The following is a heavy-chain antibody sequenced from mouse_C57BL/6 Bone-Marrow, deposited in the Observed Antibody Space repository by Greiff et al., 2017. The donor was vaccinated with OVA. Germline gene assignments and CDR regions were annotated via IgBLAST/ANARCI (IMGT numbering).Heavy chain of an antibody. CDR1: GFTFSDFY. CDR2: SRNKANDYTT. D-gene: IGHD1-1*01. J-gene: IGHJ4*01. CDR3: ARDALYGDSYYYAMDY. V-gene: IGHV7-1*01. Sequence: EVKVVESGGGLVQSGRSLRLSCATSGFTFSDFYMEWVRQAPGKGLEWIAASRNKANDYTTEYSASVKGRFIVSRDTSQSILYLQMNALRAEDTAIYYCARDALYGDSYYYAMDYRGQGTSVTVSS.